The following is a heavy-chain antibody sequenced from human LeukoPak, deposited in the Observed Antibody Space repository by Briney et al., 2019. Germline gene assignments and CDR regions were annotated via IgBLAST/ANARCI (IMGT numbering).Heavy chain of an antibody. D-gene: IGHD3-16*02. J-gene: IGHJ4*02. Sequence: GGSLRLSCAASGFTFSSYVMSWVRQAPGKGLEWVSGINWNGGSTGYADSVKGRFTISRDNAKNSLYLQMNSLRAEDTALYYCARVGILRLGELSLYLDYWGQGTLVTVSS. CDR2: INWNGGST. CDR1: GFTFSSYV. V-gene: IGHV3-20*04. CDR3: ARVGILRLGELSLYLDY.